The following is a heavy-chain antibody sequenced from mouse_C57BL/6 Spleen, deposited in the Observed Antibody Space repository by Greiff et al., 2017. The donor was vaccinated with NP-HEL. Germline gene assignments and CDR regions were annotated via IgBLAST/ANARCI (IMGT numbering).Heavy chain of an antibody. CDR1: GYTFTSYG. CDR2: IYPRSGNT. V-gene: IGHV1-81*01. CDR3: ARYGGDYYGSSYGY. Sequence: VQLQQSGAELARPGASVKLSCKASGYTFTSYGISWVKQRTGQGLEWIGEIYPRSGNTYYNEKFKGKATLTADKSSSKAYMELRSLTSEDAAVYFCARYGGDYYGSSYGYWGQGTTLTVSS. D-gene: IGHD1-1*01. J-gene: IGHJ2*01.